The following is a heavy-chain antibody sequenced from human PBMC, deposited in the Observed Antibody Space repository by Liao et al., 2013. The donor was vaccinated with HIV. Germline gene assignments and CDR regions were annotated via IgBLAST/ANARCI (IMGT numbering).Heavy chain of an antibody. CDR1: GGSISSSTYY. J-gene: IGHJ5*02. CDR3: ARALPSKGGSGFFXAFDP. CDR2: IYYSGTT. V-gene: IGHV4-39*07. D-gene: IGHD3-16*01. Sequence: QLQLQESGPGLVKPSETLSLTCSVSGGSISSSTYYWGWIRQPPGKGLEWIGSIYYSGTTYYNPSLKSRVTISVDTSKNEFSLKLTSVTAADSALYYCARALPSKGGSGFFXAFDPWGPGTLVTVSS.